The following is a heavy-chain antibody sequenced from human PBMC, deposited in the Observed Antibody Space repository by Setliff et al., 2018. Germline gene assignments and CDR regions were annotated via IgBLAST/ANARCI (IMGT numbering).Heavy chain of an antibody. Sequence: PGGSLRLSCTTSGFTFGDYAMSWVRQAPGEGLEWVGFLGSKAYGGTTAYAASVKGRFTISRDDSKSIAYLQMNSLKSDDTAVYYCVRAVVIRGSKPLDSWGQGTLVTVSS. V-gene: IGHV3-49*04. CDR3: VRAVVIRGSKPLDS. CDR2: LGSKAYGGTT. CDR1: GFTFGDYA. J-gene: IGHJ4*02. D-gene: IGHD3-10*01.